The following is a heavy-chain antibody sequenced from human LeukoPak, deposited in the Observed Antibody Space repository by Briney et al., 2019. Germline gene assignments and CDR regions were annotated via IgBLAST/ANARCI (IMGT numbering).Heavy chain of an antibody. CDR2: ISGSGGST. J-gene: IGHJ6*02. D-gene: IGHD2-2*01. CDR3: AKDQVVPAATYYYYYYGMDV. V-gene: IGHV3-23*01. CDR1: GFTFSSYA. Sequence: GGSLRLSCAASGFTFSSYAMSWVRQAPGKGLEWVSAISGSGGSTYYADSVKGRFTISRDDSKNTLYLQMNSLRAEDTAVYYCAKDQVVPAATYYYYYYGMDVWGQGTTVTVSS.